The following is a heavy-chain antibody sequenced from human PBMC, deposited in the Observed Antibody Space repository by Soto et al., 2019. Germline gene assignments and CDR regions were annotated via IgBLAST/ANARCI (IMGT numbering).Heavy chain of an antibody. CDR3: AKGGPIVVVVAATPYYYYMDV. J-gene: IGHJ6*03. V-gene: IGHV3-23*01. D-gene: IGHD2-15*01. CDR1: GFTFSSYA. Sequence: GGSLRLSCAASGFTFSSYAMSWVRQAPGKGLEWVSAISGSGGSTYYADSVKGRFTISRDNSKNTLYLQMNSLRAEDTAVYYCAKGGPIVVVVAATPYYYYMDVWGKGTTVTVSS. CDR2: ISGSGGST.